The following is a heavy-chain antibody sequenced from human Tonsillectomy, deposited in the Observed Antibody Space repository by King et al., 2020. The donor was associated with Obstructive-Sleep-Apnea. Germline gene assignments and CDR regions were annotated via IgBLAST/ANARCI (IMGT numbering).Heavy chain of an antibody. CDR1: GFTFSSYA. CDR3: AKDLGMITFGGVIKATYGMDV. Sequence: VQLVESGGGLVQPGGSLRLSCAASGFTFSSYAMSWVRQAPGKGLEWVSGISGSGGSTYYADSVKGRFTISRDNSKNTLYLQMNSLRAEDTAVYYCAKDLGMITFGGVIKATYGMDVWGQGTTVTVSS. J-gene: IGHJ6*02. D-gene: IGHD3-16*01. V-gene: IGHV3-23*04. CDR2: ISGSGGST.